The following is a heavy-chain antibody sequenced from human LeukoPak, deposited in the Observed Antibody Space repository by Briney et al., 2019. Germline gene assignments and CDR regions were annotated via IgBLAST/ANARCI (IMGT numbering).Heavy chain of an antibody. D-gene: IGHD2-2*01. CDR2: IYYSGST. J-gene: IGHJ6*02. CDR1: GGSISSYY. V-gene: IGHV4-59*01. Sequence: SETLSLTCTVSGGSISSYYWSWIRQPPRKGREWIGYIYYSGSTNYNPSLKSRVTISVDTSKNQFSLKLSSVTAADTAVYYCARVPAAPRLYMDVWGQGTTVIVSS. CDR3: ARVPAAPRLYMDV.